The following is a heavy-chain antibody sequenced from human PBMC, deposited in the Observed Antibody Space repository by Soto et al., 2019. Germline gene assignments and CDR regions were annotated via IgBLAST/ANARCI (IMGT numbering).Heavy chain of an antibody. V-gene: IGHV4-59*08. CDR3: ARRSGYTYAFDY. J-gene: IGHJ4*02. CDR2: IYDSGRT. Sequence: SETLSLTCTVSGGSISSDYWSWIRQPPGEGLEWIGYIYDSGRTNYNPSLKSRVTVSVDTSKNQFSLKVSSVTAADTAVYYCARRSGYTYAFDYWGQGTLVTVSS. CDR1: GGSISSDY. D-gene: IGHD5-18*01.